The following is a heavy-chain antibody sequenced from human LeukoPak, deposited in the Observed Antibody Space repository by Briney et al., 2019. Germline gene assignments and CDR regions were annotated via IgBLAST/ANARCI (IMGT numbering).Heavy chain of an antibody. J-gene: IGHJ6*03. Sequence: ASVKVSCKASGYTFTIYAMNWVRQAPGQGLEWMGWINTNTGNPTYAQGFTGRFVFSLDTSVSTAYLQISSLKAEDTAVYYCARLSPEGLYYYYYYMDVWGKGTTVTVSS. V-gene: IGHV7-4-1*02. D-gene: IGHD1-14*01. CDR1: GYTFTIYA. CDR2: INTNTGNP. CDR3: ARLSPEGLYYYYYYMDV.